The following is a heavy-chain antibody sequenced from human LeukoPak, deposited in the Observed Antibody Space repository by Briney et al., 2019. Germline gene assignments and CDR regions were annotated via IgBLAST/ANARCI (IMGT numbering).Heavy chain of an antibody. V-gene: IGHV3-23*01. D-gene: IGHD3-10*01. Sequence: GRSLRLSCAASGFTFKNYALNWVRQAPGKGLEWVSAITGSGLSTNYADSVKGRFTISRDNSKNTLYLQMNSLRAEDTAVYYCAGTNLWFGESAEKSGFENDYWGQGTLVTVSS. CDR3: AGTNLWFGESAEKSGFENDY. CDR1: GFTFKNYA. J-gene: IGHJ4*02. CDR2: ITGSGLST.